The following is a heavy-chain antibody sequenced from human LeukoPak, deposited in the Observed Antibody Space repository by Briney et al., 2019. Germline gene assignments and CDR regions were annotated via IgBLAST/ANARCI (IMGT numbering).Heavy chain of an antibody. CDR3: ARWRRDYDILTDYYGYDALDI. CDR1: GGSISSYH. Sequence: ASETLSLTCTVSGGSISSYHWSWIRQPPGKGLEWIGYMDYSGSTNNTSPKSRVTISVDTSKNQFSLKLSSVTAADTAVYYCARWRRDYDILTDYYGYDALDIWGQGTMVTVSS. D-gene: IGHD3-9*01. V-gene: IGHV4-59*08. J-gene: IGHJ3*02. CDR2: MDYSGST.